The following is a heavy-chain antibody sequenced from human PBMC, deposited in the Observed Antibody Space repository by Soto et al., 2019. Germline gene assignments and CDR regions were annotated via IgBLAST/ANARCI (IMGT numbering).Heavy chain of an antibody. J-gene: IGHJ4*02. D-gene: IGHD3-9*01. CDR2: IYYSGST. CDR3: ARGYDILTGYYLLDD. Sequence: SETLSLTCTVSGGSISSYYWSWIRQPPGKGLEWIGYIYYSGSTNYNPSLKSRVTISVDTSKNQFSLKLSSVTAADTAVYYCARGYDILTGYYLLDDWGQGTLVTVSS. CDR1: GGSISSYY. V-gene: IGHV4-59*01.